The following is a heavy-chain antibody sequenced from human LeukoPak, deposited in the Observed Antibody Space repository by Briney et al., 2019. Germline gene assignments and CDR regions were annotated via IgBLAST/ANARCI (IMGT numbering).Heavy chain of an antibody. CDR2: ITASGGNT. Sequence: GGSLRLSCAASGFTFSSYAMGWVRQAPGKGLEWVSAITASGGNTYYADSVKGRFTISRDNSKNTLFLQMNSLRVEDTAVYYCAKDLLRTTVLTPEPGSDSWGQGILVTVSS. CDR3: AKDLLRTTVLTPEPGSDS. J-gene: IGHJ4*02. CDR1: GFTFSSYA. V-gene: IGHV3-23*01. D-gene: IGHD4-23*01.